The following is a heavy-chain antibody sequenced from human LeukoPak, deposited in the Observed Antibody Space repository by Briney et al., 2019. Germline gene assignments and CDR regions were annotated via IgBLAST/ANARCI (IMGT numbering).Heavy chain of an antibody. D-gene: IGHD1-26*01. CDR3: ARDSEWGLLRSDY. Sequence: VASVKVSCKASGFTFTSSVVQWVRRARGQRLEWIGWIVVGSGNTNYAQKFQERVTITRDMSTSTAYMELSSLRFEDTAVYYCARDSEWGLLRSDYWGQGTLVTVSS. CDR2: IVVGSGNT. CDR1: GFTFTSSV. J-gene: IGHJ4*02. V-gene: IGHV1-58*01.